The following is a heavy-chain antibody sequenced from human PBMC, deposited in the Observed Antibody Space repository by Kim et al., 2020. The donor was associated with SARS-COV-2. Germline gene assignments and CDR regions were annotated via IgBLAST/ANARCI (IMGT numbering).Heavy chain of an antibody. D-gene: IGHD3-16*01. CDR3: VRGSGGVDP. Sequence: GGSLRLSCAASGFTFSLYSMTWVRQAPGKGLEWVSSIASDGGLFYSDSVRSRLTISRDNSKNTLYLQMYRRRDDDTAIYYCVRGSGGVDPWVRGTLVTV. CDR1: GFTFSLYS. V-gene: IGHV3-23*01. J-gene: IGHJ5*02. CDR2: SIASDGGL.